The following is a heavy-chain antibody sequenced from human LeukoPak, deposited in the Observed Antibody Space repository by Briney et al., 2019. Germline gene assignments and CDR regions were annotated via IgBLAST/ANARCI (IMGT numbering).Heavy chain of an antibody. Sequence: ASVKVSCKASGYTFTSYAMNWVRPAPGQGLEWMGWINTNTGNPTYAQGFTGRFVFSLDTSVSTAYLETSSLKAEDTAVYYCARGYTKDMTSVTHFDYWGQGTLVTVSS. V-gene: IGHV7-4-1*02. CDR3: ARGYTKDMTSVTHFDY. J-gene: IGHJ4*02. CDR1: GYTFTSYA. CDR2: INTNTGNP. D-gene: IGHD4-17*01.